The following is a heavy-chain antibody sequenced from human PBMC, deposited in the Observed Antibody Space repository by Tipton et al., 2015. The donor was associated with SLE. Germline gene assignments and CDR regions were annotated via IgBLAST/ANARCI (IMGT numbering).Heavy chain of an antibody. CDR1: GGSISSSSSY. D-gene: IGHD5-12*01. J-gene: IGHJ4*02. CDR3: ARADGATGLDY. CDR2: IYYRGGT. Sequence: TLSLTCTVSGGSISSSSSYWGWIRQPPGKGLEWIGSIYYRGGTHYNPSLKSRVTVSVDTSKNQFSLKLTSVTAADTAVHYCARADGATGLDYWGQGTLVTVSS. V-gene: IGHV4-39*07.